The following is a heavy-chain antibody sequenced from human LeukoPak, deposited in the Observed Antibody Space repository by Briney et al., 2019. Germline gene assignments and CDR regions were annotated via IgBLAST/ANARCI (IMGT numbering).Heavy chain of an antibody. CDR3: ARRVIVATIDY. J-gene: IGHJ4*02. CDR2: IYYGGST. D-gene: IGHD5-12*01. V-gene: IGHV4-39*01. Sequence: PSETLSLTCTVSGGSISSSSYYWAWIRQPPGKGLVWMGSIYYGGSTYYNPSLKSRVTISADTSKNQFSLKLTSVTAADTAVYFCARRVIVATIDYWGQGTLVTVSS. CDR1: GGSISSSSYY.